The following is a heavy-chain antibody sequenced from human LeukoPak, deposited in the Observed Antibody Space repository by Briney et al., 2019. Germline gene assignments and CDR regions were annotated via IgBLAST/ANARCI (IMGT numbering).Heavy chain of an antibody. CDR2: MNPNSGNT. Sequence: ASVKVSCKASGYTFTSYDINWVRQATGQGLEWMGWMNPNSGNTGYAQKFQGRVTMTRNTSISTAYMELSSLRSEDTAVYYCARVTRLYYYDSSGDAFDIWGQGTMVTVPS. D-gene: IGHD3-22*01. CDR1: GYTFTSYD. V-gene: IGHV1-8*01. CDR3: ARVTRLYYYDSSGDAFDI. J-gene: IGHJ3*02.